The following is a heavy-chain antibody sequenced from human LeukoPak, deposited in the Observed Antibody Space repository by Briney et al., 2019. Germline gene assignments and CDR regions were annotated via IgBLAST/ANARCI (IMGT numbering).Heavy chain of an antibody. CDR3: ARGGITIFGVVRLTDY. CDR2: MNPNSGNT. CDR1: GYTFTSYD. D-gene: IGHD3-3*01. Sequence: ASVKVSCKASGYTFTSYDINWVRQATGQGLEWMGWMNPNSGNTGYAQKFQGRVTMTRNTSISTAYMELSSLRSEDMAVYYCARGGITIFGVVRLTDYWGQGTLVTVSS. J-gene: IGHJ4*02. V-gene: IGHV1-8*01.